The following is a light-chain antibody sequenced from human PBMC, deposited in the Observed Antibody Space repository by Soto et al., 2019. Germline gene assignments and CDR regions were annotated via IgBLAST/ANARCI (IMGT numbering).Light chain of an antibody. CDR3: AAWDDGVGRPA. CDR1: NSNIGNKY. Sequence: QSVLTQPPSASGTPGQRVTISCSGSNSNIGNKYVYWYQQLPGTAPKLLMYRNNHRPSGVPDRFSGYKSGTSASLAISGLRSEDEADYYWAAWDDGVGRPAFGGGTKLTVL. J-gene: IGLJ3*02. V-gene: IGLV1-47*01. CDR2: RNN.